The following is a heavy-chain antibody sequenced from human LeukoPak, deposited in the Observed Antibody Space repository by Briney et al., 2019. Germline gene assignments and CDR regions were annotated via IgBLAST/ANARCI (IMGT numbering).Heavy chain of an antibody. V-gene: IGHV3-30*03. CDR2: ISYDGSNK. CDR3: ARVPLAYCGGDCYGWFDP. D-gene: IGHD2-21*02. J-gene: IGHJ5*02. Sequence: PGGSLRLSCAACGFTFSSYSMNWVRQAPGKGREGVAVISYDGSNKYYADSVKGRFTISRDNSKNTLYLQMNSLRAEDTAVYYCARVPLAYCGGDCYGWFDPWGQGTLVTVSS. CDR1: GFTFSSYS.